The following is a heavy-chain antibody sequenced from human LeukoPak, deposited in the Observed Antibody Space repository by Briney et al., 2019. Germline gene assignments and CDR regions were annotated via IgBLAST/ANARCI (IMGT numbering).Heavy chain of an antibody. Sequence: PGGSLRLSCAASGFTFSSYSMNWVRQAPGKGLEWVSSISSSSSYIYYADSVKGRFTISRDNSKNTLYLQMNSLRAEDTAVYYCAKGALNWFDPWGQGTLVTVSS. CDR1: GFTFSSYS. CDR3: AKGALNWFDP. J-gene: IGHJ5*02. V-gene: IGHV3-21*04. CDR2: ISSSSSYI.